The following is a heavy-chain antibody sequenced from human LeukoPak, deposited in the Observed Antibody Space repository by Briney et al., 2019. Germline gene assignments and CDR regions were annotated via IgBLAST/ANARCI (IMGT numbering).Heavy chain of an antibody. CDR1: GFTVSINY. J-gene: IGHJ3*01. V-gene: IGHV3-53*05. CDR2: IYSGGST. D-gene: IGHD6-19*01. Sequence: GGSLRLSCAASGFTVSINYMSWVRQAPGKGLEWVSVIYSGGSTYYADSVKGRFTISRDNSKSTLYVQLDSLTSDDTALYYCAKARGSGFQRGDAFDVWGQGTRVTVSS. CDR3: AKARGSGFQRGDAFDV.